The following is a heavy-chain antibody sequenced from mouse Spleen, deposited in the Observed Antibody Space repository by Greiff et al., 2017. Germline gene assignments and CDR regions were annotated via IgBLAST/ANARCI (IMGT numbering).Heavy chain of an antibody. CDR1: GFNIKNTY. Sequence: EVQGVESVAELVRPGASVKLSCTASGFNIKNTYMHWVKQRPEQGLEWIGRIDPANGNTKYAPKFQGKATITADTSSNTAYLQLSSLTSEDTAIYYCARRTMVDEGFAYWGQGTLVTVSA. D-gene: IGHD1-1*02. V-gene: IGHV14-3*01. J-gene: IGHJ3*01. CDR3: ARRTMVDEGFAY. CDR2: IDPANGNT.